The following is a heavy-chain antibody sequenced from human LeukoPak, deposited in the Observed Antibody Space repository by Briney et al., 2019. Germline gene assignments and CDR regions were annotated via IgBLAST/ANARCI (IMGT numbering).Heavy chain of an antibody. D-gene: IGHD1-14*01. CDR2: VHPNSGNT. CDR1: GYPFTTYE. J-gene: IGHJ5*02. V-gene: IGHV1-8*01. CDR3: ARGPRNDP. Sequence: ASVKVPCKTPGYPFTTYEVNRVRQAAGQGLEWMGWVHPNSGNTAYAQKFQGRVTMTRNTSLSTAYMELSSLRSDDTAVYFCARGPRNDPWGQGTLVTVSS.